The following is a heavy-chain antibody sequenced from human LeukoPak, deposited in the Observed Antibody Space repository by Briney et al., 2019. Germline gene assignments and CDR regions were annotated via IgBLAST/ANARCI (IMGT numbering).Heavy chain of an antibody. V-gene: IGHV1-2*02. J-gene: IGHJ4*02. CDR3: ARAPGLNLTHFDY. CDR1: GYTFTGYY. Sequence: ASVKVSCKASGYTFTGYYMHWVRQAPGQGLEWMGWINPNSGGTNYAQKFQGRVTMTRDTSISTAYMELSRLRSDDTAVYYCARAPGLNLTHFDYWGPGTLVTVSS. CDR2: INPNSGGT. D-gene: IGHD1-14*01.